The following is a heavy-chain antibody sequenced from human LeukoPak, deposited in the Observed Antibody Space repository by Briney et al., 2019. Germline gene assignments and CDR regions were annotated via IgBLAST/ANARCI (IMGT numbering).Heavy chain of an antibody. D-gene: IGHD3-3*01. Sequence: PSETLPLTCAVSGGSITSTTYYWGWIRQPPGKGLEWIGRIHSNGNTYYNPSLESRVTISVDTSKNQFSLKLSSVTAADSAVYYCARRHHDFWRPFDSWGQGTLVTVSS. CDR2: IHSNGNT. J-gene: IGHJ4*02. CDR3: ARRHHDFWRPFDS. CDR1: GGSITSTTYY. V-gene: IGHV4-39*01.